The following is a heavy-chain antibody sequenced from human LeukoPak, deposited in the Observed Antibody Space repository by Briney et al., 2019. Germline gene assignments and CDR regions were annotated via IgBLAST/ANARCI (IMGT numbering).Heavy chain of an antibody. D-gene: IGHD3-16*01. Sequence: GPSVNLSCKASVYTFTIYYMHGVPRAPARGLECRVIITPNGGSTSYTQKLRVRVTKTRDTPTTTFHIELTSLTSRHTAVFYCARAGVVGLGDITRTKYNWFDPWGQGALVTVSS. CDR2: ITPNGGST. J-gene: IGHJ5*02. CDR3: ARAGVVGLGDITRTKYNWFDP. V-gene: IGHV1-46*01. CDR1: VYTFTIYY.